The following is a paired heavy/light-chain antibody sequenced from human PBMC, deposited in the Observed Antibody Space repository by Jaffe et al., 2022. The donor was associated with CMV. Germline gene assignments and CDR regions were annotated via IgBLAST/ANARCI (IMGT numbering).Heavy chain of an antibody. CDR2: ISGDSVHT. V-gene: IGHV3-23*04. D-gene: IGHD2-21*02. Sequence: EVQLVESGGGLVQPGGSLRLSCAASGFTFSTYSMTWVRQTPGKGLEWVSAISGDSVHTYYADSVKGRFTVSRDNSRNTLYLQMNSLRAEDTAVFFCARRDTALTAPRYFDYWGQGTLVTVSS. J-gene: IGHJ4*02. CDR1: GFTFSTYS. CDR3: ARRDTALTAPRYFDY.
Light chain of an antibody. CDR1: SGHSSDA. CDR2: ISSDGSH. J-gene: IGLJ3*02. V-gene: IGLV4-69*01. CDR3: QTWGTDIHWV. Sequence: QLVLTQSPSASASLGASVKLTCTLSSGHSSDAIAWHQQQPEKGPRYLMKISSDGSHTKGDGIPDRFSGSSSGAERFLTISSLQSEDEADYYCQTWGTDIHWVFGGGTKVTVL.